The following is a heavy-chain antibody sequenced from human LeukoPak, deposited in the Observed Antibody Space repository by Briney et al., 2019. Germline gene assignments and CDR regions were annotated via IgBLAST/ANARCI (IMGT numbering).Heavy chain of an antibody. V-gene: IGHV3-11*04. J-gene: IGHJ6*04. CDR1: GFIVSTNY. CDR3: AELGITMIGGV. D-gene: IGHD3-10*02. Sequence: GGSLRLSCAASGFIVSTNYMSWVRQAPGKGLEWVSYISSSGSTIYYADSVKGRFTISRDNAKNSLYLQMNSLRAEDTAVYYCAELGITMIGGVWGKGTTVTISS. CDR2: ISSSGSTI.